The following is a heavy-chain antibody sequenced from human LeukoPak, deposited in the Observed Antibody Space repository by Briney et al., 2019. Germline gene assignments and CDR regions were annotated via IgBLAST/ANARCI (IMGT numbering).Heavy chain of an antibody. CDR2: INPNSGGT. J-gene: IGHJ3*02. Sequence: EASVKVSCKASGYTFTGHYLQWVRQAPGQGLESMGWINPNSGGTNYAQKFQGRVTMTKDTSISTAYMELSRLRSDDTALYYCASPIAAQTDAFDIWGQGTMVTVSS. CDR3: ASPIAAQTDAFDI. V-gene: IGHV1-2*02. D-gene: IGHD6-6*01. CDR1: GYTFTGHY.